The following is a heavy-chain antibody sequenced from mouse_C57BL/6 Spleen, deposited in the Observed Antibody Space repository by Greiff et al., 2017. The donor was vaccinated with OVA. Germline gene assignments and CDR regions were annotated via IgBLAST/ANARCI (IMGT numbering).Heavy chain of an antibody. CDR2: IDPSDSYT. D-gene: IGHD2-4*01. V-gene: IGHV1-50*01. CDR3: ARRGDYDRTGRFAY. Sequence: QVQLQQPGAELVKPGASVKLSCKASGYTFTSYWMQWVKQRPGQGLEWIGEIDPSDSYTNYTQKFKGKATLTVDTSSSTAYMQLSSLTSEDSAVYYCARRGDYDRTGRFAYWGQGTLVTVSA. J-gene: IGHJ3*01. CDR1: GYTFTSYW.